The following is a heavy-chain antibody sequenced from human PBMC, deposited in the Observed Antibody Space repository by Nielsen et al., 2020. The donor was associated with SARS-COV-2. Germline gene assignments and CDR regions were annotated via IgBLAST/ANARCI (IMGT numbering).Heavy chain of an antibody. D-gene: IGHD1-26*01. J-gene: IGHJ4*02. CDR2: ISYDGSNK. CDR1: GFTFSSYA. Sequence: GESLKISCAASGFTFSSYAMHWVRQAPGKGLEWVAVISYDGSNKYYADSVKGRFTISRDNSRATIYLQMNSLRADDTAVYYCARLWSPTHSKYLDYWGLGTLVTVSS. CDR3: ARLWSPTHSKYLDY. V-gene: IGHV3-30*04.